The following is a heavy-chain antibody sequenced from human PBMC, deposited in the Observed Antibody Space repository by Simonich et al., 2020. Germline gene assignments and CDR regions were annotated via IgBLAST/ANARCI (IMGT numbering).Heavy chain of an antibody. CDR1: GFTFSSYA. J-gene: IGHJ5*02. CDR2: ISYDGSNK. CDR3: ARDRNWGWFDP. D-gene: IGHD7-27*01. V-gene: IGHV3-30*07. Sequence: QVQLVESGGGVGQPGRSLRLSCAASGFTFSSYAIHWVCQAPGKVLEWVAVISYDGSNKYYANPVKGRFTISRDNAKNTLYLQMNSLRAEDTAVYYCARDRNWGWFDPWGQGTLVTVSS.